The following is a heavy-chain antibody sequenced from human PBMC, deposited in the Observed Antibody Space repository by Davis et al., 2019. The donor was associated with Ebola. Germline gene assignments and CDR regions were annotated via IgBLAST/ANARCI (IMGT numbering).Heavy chain of an antibody. V-gene: IGHV3-53*01. CDR2: IYSGGST. CDR3: ARSTGSDWGYFDY. J-gene: IGHJ4*02. CDR1: GLTVSGND. D-gene: IGHD2-8*02. Sequence: GGSLRLSCAASGLTVSGNDMNWVRQAPGKGLEWVSIIYSGGSTHYADSVKGRFTISRDNSKNTLSLQMNSLTAEDTAVYYCARSTGSDWGYFDYWGLGTLVTVSS.